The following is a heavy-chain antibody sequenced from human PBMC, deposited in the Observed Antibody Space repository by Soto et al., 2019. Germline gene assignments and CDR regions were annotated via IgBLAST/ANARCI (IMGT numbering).Heavy chain of an antibody. CDR3: ANLPMITFGGVIVNVY. V-gene: IGHV3-9*01. D-gene: IGHD3-16*02. CDR2: ISWNSGSI. J-gene: IGHJ4*02. CDR1: GFTFDDYA. Sequence: EVQLVESGGGLVQPGRSLRLSCAASGFTFDDYAMHWVRQAPGKGLEWVSGISWNSGSIGYADSVKGRFTISRDNAKNSLYLQMNRLRAEDTALYYCANLPMITFGGVIVNVYWGQGTLVTVSS.